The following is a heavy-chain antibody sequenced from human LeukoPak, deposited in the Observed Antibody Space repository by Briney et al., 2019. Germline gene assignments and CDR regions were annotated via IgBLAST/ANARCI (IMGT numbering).Heavy chain of an antibody. D-gene: IGHD6-13*01. CDR3: ARGPIAAAGKAAGDYYYYMDV. CDR2: INPNSGGT. CDR1: GYTFTGYY. J-gene: IGHJ6*03. Sequence: ASVKVSCKASGYTFTGYYMHWVRQAPGQGLEWMGWINPNSGGTKYSQEFQGRVTITRDTSASTAYMELSSLRSEDMAVYYCARGPIAAAGKAAGDYYYYMDVWGKGTTVTVSS. V-gene: IGHV1-2*02.